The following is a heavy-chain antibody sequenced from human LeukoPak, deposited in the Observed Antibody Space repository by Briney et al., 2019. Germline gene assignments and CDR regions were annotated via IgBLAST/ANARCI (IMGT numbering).Heavy chain of an antibody. V-gene: IGHV3-21*01. J-gene: IGHJ6*02. D-gene: IGHD6-13*01. Sequence: GGSLRLSCAASGFTFSSNSMNWVRQAPGKGLEWVSSISSRSSYIYYADSVKGRFTISRDNAKNSLYLQMNSLRAEDTAVYYCARVIAAADPNYYYGMDVWGQGTTVTVSS. CDR3: ARVIAAADPNYYYGMDV. CDR2: ISSRSSYI. CDR1: GFTFSSNS.